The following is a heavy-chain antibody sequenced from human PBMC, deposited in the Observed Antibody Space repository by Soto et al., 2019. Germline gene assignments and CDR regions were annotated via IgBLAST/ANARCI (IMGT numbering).Heavy chain of an antibody. CDR3: ARDRGFVLEWLFI. D-gene: IGHD3-3*01. V-gene: IGHV3-30-3*01. CDR2: ISFEGSNR. J-gene: IGHJ4*02. CDR1: GFTFSSYA. Sequence: GGSLRLSCAASGFTFSSYAMHWVRQAPGKGLEWVAVISFEGSNRYYADSVKGRFTISRDNSKSTLYLQMSSLRAEDTAVYYCARDRGFVLEWLFIWGQGALVTVSS.